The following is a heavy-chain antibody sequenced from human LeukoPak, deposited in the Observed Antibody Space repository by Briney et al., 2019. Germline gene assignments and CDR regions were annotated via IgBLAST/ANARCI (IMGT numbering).Heavy chain of an antibody. Sequence: GGSLRLSCAASGFTFSSYAMSWVRQAPGKGLEWVSVIIGSGGSTYFADSVKGRFTISRDNSKNTLYLQMISLRAEDTAVYYCARDLRITMVRGVIGWFDPWGQGTLVTVSS. V-gene: IGHV3-23*01. CDR3: ARDLRITMVRGVIGWFDP. CDR2: IIGSGGST. J-gene: IGHJ5*02. D-gene: IGHD3-10*01. CDR1: GFTFSSYA.